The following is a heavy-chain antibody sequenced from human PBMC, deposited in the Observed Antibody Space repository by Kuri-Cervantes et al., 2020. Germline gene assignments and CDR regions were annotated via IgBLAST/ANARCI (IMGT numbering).Heavy chain of an antibody. Sequence: LRLSCTVSGGSISSGGYYWSWIRQHPGKGLEWIGYIYYSGSTYYNPSLKSRVTISVDTSKNQFSLKLSSVTAADTAVYYCARPGSPLAVAGSFDYWGQGTLVTVSS. D-gene: IGHD6-19*01. CDR1: GGSISSGGYY. CDR3: ARPGSPLAVAGSFDY. J-gene: IGHJ4*02. CDR2: IYYSGST. V-gene: IGHV4-31*03.